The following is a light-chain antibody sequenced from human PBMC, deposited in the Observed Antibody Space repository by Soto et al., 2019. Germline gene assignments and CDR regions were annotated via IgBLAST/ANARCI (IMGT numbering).Light chain of an antibody. Sequence: DIQMTQSPSTLSASVGDRVTITCRASQSISNWLAWNQQKPGKAPKLLIYKASNLESGVPSRFNGSGSGTDFTLTISSLQPDDFASYYCQQYNTYWTFGQGTKVEIK. J-gene: IGKJ1*01. CDR1: QSISNW. CDR3: QQYNTYWT. CDR2: KAS. V-gene: IGKV1-5*03.